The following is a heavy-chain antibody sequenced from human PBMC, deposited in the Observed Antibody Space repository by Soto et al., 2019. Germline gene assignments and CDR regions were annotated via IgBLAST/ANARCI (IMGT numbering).Heavy chain of an antibody. CDR1: GGSISSYD. CDR3: ARGGKYYYGSGSSLVGYYYYGMDV. Sequence: SETLSLTCPVSGGSISSYDWSWIRQTPGKGLEWIGYIYYSGSTNYNPSLKSRVTISVDTSKNQFSLKLSSVTAADTAVYYCARGGKYYYGSGSSLVGYYYYGMDVWGQGTTVTVSS. J-gene: IGHJ6*02. V-gene: IGHV4-59*01. CDR2: IYYSGST. D-gene: IGHD3-10*01.